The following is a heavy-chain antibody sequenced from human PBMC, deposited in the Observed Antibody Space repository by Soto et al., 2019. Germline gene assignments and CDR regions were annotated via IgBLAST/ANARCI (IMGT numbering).Heavy chain of an antibody. Sequence: GGSLRLSCAASGFTFSNAWMNWVRQAPGKGLEWVGHIKSKTDGGTTDYAAPVKGRFTISRDDSKNTLYLQMNSLKTEDTAVYYCTTSRLKYYDMLTGYYTVYYGMDVWGQGTTVTVSS. CDR3: TTSRLKYYDMLTGYYTVYYGMDV. CDR1: GFTFSNAW. V-gene: IGHV3-15*07. D-gene: IGHD3-9*01. J-gene: IGHJ6*02. CDR2: IKSKTDGGTT.